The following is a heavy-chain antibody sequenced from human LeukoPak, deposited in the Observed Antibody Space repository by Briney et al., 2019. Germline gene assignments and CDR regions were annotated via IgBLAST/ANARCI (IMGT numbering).Heavy chain of an antibody. CDR1: GYTFTSYY. V-gene: IGHV1-46*01. Sequence: ASVKVSCKASGYTFTSYYMHWVRQAPGQGLEWMGIINLIGGSTNYAQKFQGRVTMTRDTSTSTVDMQLSSLRSEDTAVYYCARESKIAVAGMGFDYWGQGTLVTVSS. J-gene: IGHJ4*02. D-gene: IGHD6-19*01. CDR2: INLIGGST. CDR3: ARESKIAVAGMGFDY.